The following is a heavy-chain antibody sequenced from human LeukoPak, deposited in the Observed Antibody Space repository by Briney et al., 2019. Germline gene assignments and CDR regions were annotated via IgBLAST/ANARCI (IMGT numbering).Heavy chain of an antibody. Sequence: GGSLRLSCAASGFTFSDYYMSWIRQAPGKGLEWVSYISSSGSTIYYADSVKGRFTISRDNAKNSLYLQMNSLRAEDTAVYYCARSRPRLDSSSSGAGYFDYWGQGTLVTVSS. CDR2: ISSSGSTI. D-gene: IGHD6-6*01. CDR3: ARSRPRLDSSSSGAGYFDY. CDR1: GFTFSDYY. J-gene: IGHJ4*02. V-gene: IGHV3-11*01.